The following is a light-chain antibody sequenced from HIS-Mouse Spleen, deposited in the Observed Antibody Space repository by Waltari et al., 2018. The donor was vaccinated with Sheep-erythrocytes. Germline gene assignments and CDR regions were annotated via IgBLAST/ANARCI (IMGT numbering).Light chain of an antibody. V-gene: IGLV3-1*01. CDR2: HDS. CDR1: QLGAKS. CDR3: QAWDSSTAWV. Sequence: SYELTQPPSVSVSPGQTASIPCSGAQLGAKSACWLQQKPGQSPVLGSYHDSKQPSGIPERFSGSNSGNTATLTISGTQAMDEADYYCQAWDSSTAWVFGGGTKLTVL. J-gene: IGLJ3*02.